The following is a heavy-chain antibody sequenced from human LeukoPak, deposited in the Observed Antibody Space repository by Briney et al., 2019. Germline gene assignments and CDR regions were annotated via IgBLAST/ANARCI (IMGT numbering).Heavy chain of an antibody. CDR2: INPNSGGT. CDR3: ARTQWEPRGAFDI. D-gene: IGHD1-26*01. Sequence: ASVKVSCKASGYTFTGYYMHWVRQAPGQGLEWMGWINPNSGGTNYAQKFQGRVTMTRDTPISTAYMELSRLRSDDTAVYYCARTQWEPRGAFDIRGQGTMVTVSS. V-gene: IGHV1-2*02. CDR1: GYTFTGYY. J-gene: IGHJ3*02.